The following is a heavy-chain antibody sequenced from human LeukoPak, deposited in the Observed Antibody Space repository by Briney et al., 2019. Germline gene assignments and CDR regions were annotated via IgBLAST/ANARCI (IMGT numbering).Heavy chain of an antibody. CDR1: GFTFSSYG. D-gene: IGHD6-19*01. CDR2: ISGSGDST. CDR3: AKSGSSGWDY. V-gene: IGHV3-23*01. Sequence: GGSLRLSCTAYGFTFSSYGMSWVRQAPGSGLEWVSLISGSGDSTYYADAVKGRFTSSRGNCKNTVFLQRMCMRVEDTAIYYCAKSGSSGWDYWGQGTLVTVSS. J-gene: IGHJ4*01.